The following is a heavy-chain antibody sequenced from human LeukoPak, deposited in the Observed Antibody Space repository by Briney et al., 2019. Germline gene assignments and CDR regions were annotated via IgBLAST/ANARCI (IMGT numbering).Heavy chain of an antibody. D-gene: IGHD6-13*01. J-gene: IGHJ4*02. CDR3: AKAHSSSWYPHFDY. Sequence: TGGTLRLSCAASGFTFSSYAMHWVRQAPGKGLEWVAVISYDGSNKYYADSVKGRFTISRDNSKNTLYLQMNSLRAEDTAVYYCAKAHSSSWYPHFDYWGQGTLVTVSS. CDR1: GFTFSSYA. CDR2: ISYDGSNK. V-gene: IGHV3-30*04.